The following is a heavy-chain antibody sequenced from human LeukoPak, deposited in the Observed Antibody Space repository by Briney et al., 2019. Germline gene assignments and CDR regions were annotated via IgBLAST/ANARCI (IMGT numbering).Heavy chain of an antibody. V-gene: IGHV3-9*01. D-gene: IGHD3-22*01. CDR3: AKGVHYYDSSGYYYFDY. J-gene: IGHJ4*02. CDR2: ISWKSGSI. CDR1: GFTFDDYA. Sequence: GGSLRLSCEASGFTFDDYAMHWVRHGPGKGLEWVSGISWKSGSIGYADSVKGRFTISRDNAKNSLYLQMNSLRAEDTALYYCAKGVHYYDSSGYYYFDYWGQGILVTVSS.